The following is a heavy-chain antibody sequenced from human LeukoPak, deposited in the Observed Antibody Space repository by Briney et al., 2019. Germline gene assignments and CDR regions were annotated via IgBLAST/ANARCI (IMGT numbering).Heavy chain of an antibody. D-gene: IGHD4-23*01. CDR1: GGSISCRDW. J-gene: IGHJ4*02. V-gene: IGHV4-4*02. Sequence: SETLSLTCAVSGGSISCRDWWTWVRQPPGKGLEWIEEISHSGRTHYSPTLKSRVTISVDKSKKQFSLKLSSVTAAVTAVYYCAGNGGHSDLDSWGRGTLVTVSS. CDR3: AGNGGHSDLDS. CDR2: ISHSGRT.